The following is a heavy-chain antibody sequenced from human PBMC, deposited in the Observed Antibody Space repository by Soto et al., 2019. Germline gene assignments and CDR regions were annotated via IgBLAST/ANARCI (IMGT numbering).Heavy chain of an antibody. CDR1: GFTFSSYG. Sequence: QVQLVESGGGVVQPGRSLRLSCAASGFTFSSYGMHWVRQAPGKGLEWVAVIWYDGSNKYYADSVKGRFTISRDNSKNTLYLQMNSLRAEDTAVYYCARDSGAACFFDYWGQGTLVTVSS. CDR2: IWYDGSNK. CDR3: ARDSGAACFFDY. V-gene: IGHV3-33*01. D-gene: IGHD6-13*01. J-gene: IGHJ4*02.